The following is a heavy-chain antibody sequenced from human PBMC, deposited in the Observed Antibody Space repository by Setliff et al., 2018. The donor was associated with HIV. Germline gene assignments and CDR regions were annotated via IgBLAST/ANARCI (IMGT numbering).Heavy chain of an antibody. J-gene: IGHJ6*02. Sequence: SETLSLTCSVSGVSFSTNMYYWGWIRQPPGKGLEWVGSVYYSGDIFYNPSLRSRVTVSLDSSKNQLSLRLKSVTAADTAVYFCARRAESTTTWFSSWYSYDMDVWGQGTTVTVSS. V-gene: IGHV4-39*01. CDR3: ARRAESTTTWFSSWYSYDMDV. CDR1: GVSFSTNMYY. D-gene: IGHD2-15*01. CDR2: VYYSGDI.